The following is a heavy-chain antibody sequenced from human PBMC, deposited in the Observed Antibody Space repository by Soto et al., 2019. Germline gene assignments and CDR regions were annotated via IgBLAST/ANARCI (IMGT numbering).Heavy chain of an antibody. J-gene: IGHJ4*02. CDR1: GGSISSSSYY. V-gene: IGHV4-39*01. CDR3: ARIVSGYDYVLDY. Sequence: SETLSLTCTVSGGSISSSSYYWGWIRQPPGKGLEWIGSIYYSGSTYYNPSLKSRVTISVDTSKNQFSLKLSSVTAADTAVYYCARIVSGYDYVLDYWGQGTLVTVSS. CDR2: IYYSGST. D-gene: IGHD5-12*01.